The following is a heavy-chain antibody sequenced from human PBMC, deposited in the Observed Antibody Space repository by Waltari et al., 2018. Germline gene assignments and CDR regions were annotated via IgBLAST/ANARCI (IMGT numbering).Heavy chain of an antibody. D-gene: IGHD3-10*01. CDR3: ARAVPRITMVRGPYPGGYYFDY. J-gene: IGHJ4*02. V-gene: IGHV1-69*01. CDR1: GGPFSSYA. CDR2: IIPIFGTA. Sequence: QVQLVQSGAEVKKPGSSVKVSCTASGGPFSSYAISWVRPAPGQGLEWMGGIIPIFGTANYAQKFQGRVTITADESTSTAYMELSSLRSEDTAVYYCARAVPRITMVRGPYPGGYYFDYWGQGTLVTVSS.